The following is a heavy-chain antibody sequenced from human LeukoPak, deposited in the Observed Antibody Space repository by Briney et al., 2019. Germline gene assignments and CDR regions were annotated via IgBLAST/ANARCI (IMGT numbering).Heavy chain of an antibody. CDR1: RGTFSSYA. V-gene: IGHV1-69*13. CDR3: ARGWDILTGYSPLYFDY. J-gene: IGHJ4*02. D-gene: IGHD3-9*01. CDR2: IIPIFGTA. Sequence: SVKVSCKASRGTFSSYAISWVRQARGQGLEWMGGIIPIFGTANYAQKFQGRVTITADESTSTAYMELSSLRSEDTAVYYCARGWDILTGYSPLYFDYWGQGSLVTVSS.